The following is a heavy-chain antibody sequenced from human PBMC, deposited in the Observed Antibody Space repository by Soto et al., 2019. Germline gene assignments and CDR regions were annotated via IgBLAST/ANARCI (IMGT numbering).Heavy chain of an antibody. V-gene: IGHV1-8*01. D-gene: IGHD6-19*01. CDR3: ARVRREWLAGPFMGGDFDP. J-gene: IGHJ5*02. Sequence: ASVKVSCKASGYTFTSYDINWVRQATGQGLEWMGWMNPNSGNTGYAQKFQGRVTMTRNTSISTAYMELSSLRSEDTAVYYCARVRREWLAGPFMGGDFDPWGQGTLVTVSS. CDR1: GYTFTSYD. CDR2: MNPNSGNT.